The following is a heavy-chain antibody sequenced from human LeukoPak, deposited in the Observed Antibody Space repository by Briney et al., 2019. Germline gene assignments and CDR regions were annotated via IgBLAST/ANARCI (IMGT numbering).Heavy chain of an antibody. V-gene: IGHV3-48*03. CDR2: ISSSGTTN. CDR3: ARGRPEFFGSGTYLND. CDR1: GFSVSTYE. Sequence: GGSLRLSCAASGFSVSTYEMNWVRQAPGKGLECVSYISSSGTTNSYADSVEGRFTISRDNAKNSLYLEMNSLRVEDTAVYYCARGRPEFFGSGTYLNDWGQGTLVTVSS. D-gene: IGHD3-10*01. J-gene: IGHJ4*02.